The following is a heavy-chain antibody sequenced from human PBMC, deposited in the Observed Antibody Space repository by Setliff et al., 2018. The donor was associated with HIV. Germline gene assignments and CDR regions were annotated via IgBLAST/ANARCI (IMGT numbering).Heavy chain of an antibody. CDR3: VRGGRAMGYCSGGTCLENAFVI. CDR1: GYTFTSDD. D-gene: IGHD2-15*01. V-gene: IGHV1-8*02. CDR2: MNPNSANT. Sequence: GASVKVSCKASGYTFTSDDINWVRQATGQGLEWMGWMNPNSANTGYAQRFQGRVTMTRNTSISTAYMELRSLRSEDTAVYYCVRGGRAMGYCSGGTCLENAFVIWGQGTMVTVSS. J-gene: IGHJ3*02.